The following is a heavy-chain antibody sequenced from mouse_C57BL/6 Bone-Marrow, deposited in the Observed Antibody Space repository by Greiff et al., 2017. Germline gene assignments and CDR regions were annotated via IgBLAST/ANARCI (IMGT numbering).Heavy chain of an antibody. D-gene: IGHD2-2*01. CDR2: ISYDGSN. Sequence: EVQLQESGPGLVKPSQSLSLTCSVTGYSITSGYYWNWIRQFPGNKLEWMGYISYDGSNNYNPSLKNRISITRDTSKNQFFLKLNSVTTEDTATYYCARDRGYDDDAMDYWGQGTSVTVSS. J-gene: IGHJ4*01. CDR3: ARDRGYDDDAMDY. V-gene: IGHV3-6*01. CDR1: GYSITSGYY.